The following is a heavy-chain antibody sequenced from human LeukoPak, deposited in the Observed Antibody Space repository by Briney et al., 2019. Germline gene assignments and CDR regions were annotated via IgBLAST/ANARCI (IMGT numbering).Heavy chain of an antibody. CDR1: GYSISSGYY. D-gene: IGHD3-10*01. CDR3: ASFGMVRGVIY. V-gene: IGHV4-38-2*02. Sequence: SETLSLTCTVSGYSISSGYYWGWIRQPPGKGLEWIGSIYHSGNTYYNPSLKSRVTISVDTSKNQFSLKLSSVTAADTAVYYCASFGMVRGVIYWGQGTLVTVSS. CDR2: IYHSGNT. J-gene: IGHJ4*02.